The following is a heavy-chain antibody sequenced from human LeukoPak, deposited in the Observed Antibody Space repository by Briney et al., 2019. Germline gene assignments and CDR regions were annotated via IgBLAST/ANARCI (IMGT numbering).Heavy chain of an antibody. CDR1: GFNFSNYA. CDR2: ISGSGDST. D-gene: IGHD6-6*01. CDR3: AKDRNSVGSSCNY. Sequence: GGSLRLSCAAFGFNFSNYAMTWVRQAPGKGLEWVSGISGSGDSTNYADSVRGRFTISRDNSKNTLHLQMNSLRAEDTAVYYCAKDRNSVGSSCNYWGQGTLVTVSS. V-gene: IGHV3-23*01. J-gene: IGHJ4*02.